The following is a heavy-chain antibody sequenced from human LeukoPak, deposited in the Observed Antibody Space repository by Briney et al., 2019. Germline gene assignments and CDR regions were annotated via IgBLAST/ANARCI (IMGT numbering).Heavy chain of an antibody. CDR3: AKDRIVAATMGAFQH. V-gene: IGHV3-30*02. CDR2: IRYDGSNK. Sequence: GGSLRLSCAASGFTFSSYGMHWVRQAPGKGLEWVAFIRYDGSNKYYADSVKGRFTISRDNSKNTLYLQMNSLRAEDTAVYNCAKDRIVAATMGAFQHWGQGTLVTVSS. J-gene: IGHJ1*01. D-gene: IGHD1-26*01. CDR1: GFTFSSYG.